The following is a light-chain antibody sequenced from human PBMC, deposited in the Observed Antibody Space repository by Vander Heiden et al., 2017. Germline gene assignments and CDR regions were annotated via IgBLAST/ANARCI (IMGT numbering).Light chain of an antibody. Sequence: QSVLTQPPSASGTPRRRVTILCSGSSSNIGSNTVNWYQQLPGTAPKLLIYSNNQRPSGVPDRFSGSKSGTSASLAISGLQSEDEADYYCAAWDDSLNGVVFGGGTKLTVL. J-gene: IGLJ2*01. CDR2: SNN. CDR3: AAWDDSLNGVV. CDR1: SSNIGSNT. V-gene: IGLV1-44*01.